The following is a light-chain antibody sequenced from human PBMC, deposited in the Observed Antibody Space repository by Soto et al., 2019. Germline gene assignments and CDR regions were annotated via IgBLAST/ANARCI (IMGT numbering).Light chain of an antibody. CDR3: QHRSNWPAT. Sequence: EIVLTQSPGTLSLSPGERATLSCRASQSVSSNFLAWYQQKPGQAPRLLIYEGSKRATGIPARFSGSGSGTDFTLTISSLEPEDFAVYYCQHRSNWPATFGQGTKVEI. CDR1: QSVSSN. V-gene: IGKV3-11*01. J-gene: IGKJ2*01. CDR2: EGS.